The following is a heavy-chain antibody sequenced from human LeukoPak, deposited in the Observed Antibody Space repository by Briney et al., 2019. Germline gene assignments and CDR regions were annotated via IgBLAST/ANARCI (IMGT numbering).Heavy chain of an antibody. J-gene: IGHJ3*02. V-gene: IGHV3-23*01. Sequence: GGSLRLSCAASGFTFSSYAMSWVRQAPGEGLEWVSTIGGGGESIFYADSVKGRFTISRDNSKNTVYLQMNGLRAEDTAVYYCAKGTHYYDSSGYWGAFDIWGQGTMVTVRS. CDR3: AKGTHYYDSSGYWGAFDI. D-gene: IGHD3-22*01. CDR1: GFTFSSYA. CDR2: IGGGGESI.